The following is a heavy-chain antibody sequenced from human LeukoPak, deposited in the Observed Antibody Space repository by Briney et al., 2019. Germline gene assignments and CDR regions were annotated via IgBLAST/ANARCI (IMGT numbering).Heavy chain of an antibody. CDR3: AAGESVSWYWYYFDY. CDR2: IVVGSGNT. J-gene: IGHJ4*02. V-gene: IGHV1-58*01. D-gene: IGHD6-13*01. Sequence: ASVNVSFKASGFTFTSSAVQWVRQARGQHLEWIGWIVVGSGNTNYAQKFQERVTITRDMSTSTAYMELGSLRSEDTAVYYCAAGESVSWYWYYFDYWGQGTLVTVSS. CDR1: GFTFTSSA.